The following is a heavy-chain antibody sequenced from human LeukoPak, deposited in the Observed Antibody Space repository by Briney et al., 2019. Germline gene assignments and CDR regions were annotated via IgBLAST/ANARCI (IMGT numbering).Heavy chain of an antibody. CDR2: ITGSGGRT. CDR3: ARLNGPAIIMFGGVPWFAP. V-gene: IGHV3-23*01. CDR1: GFPFSSYA. J-gene: IGHJ5*02. Sequence: GGSLRLSCAASGFPFSSYAMSWVRQAPGKGLERVSAITGSGGRTYYAGSVQGRFTISRDNSKNTLYLQMNSLRAEDTAIYYCARLNGPAIIMFGGVPWFAPWGQGTLVTVSS. D-gene: IGHD3-16*01.